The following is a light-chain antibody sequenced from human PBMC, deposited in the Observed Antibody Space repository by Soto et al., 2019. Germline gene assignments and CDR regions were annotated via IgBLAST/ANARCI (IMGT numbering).Light chain of an antibody. CDR1: QGIRND. CDR3: LQHNSYPLT. J-gene: IGKJ1*01. Sequence: DIQMTQSPSSLSASVGDRVTITCRASQGIRNDLAWYQQKPGKAPKRLIYGASSLHSGVPSRFSGSGSGTEFNLTISSLQPEDFATYYCLQHNSYPLTFGQGTKVEIK. CDR2: GAS. V-gene: IGKV1-17*01.